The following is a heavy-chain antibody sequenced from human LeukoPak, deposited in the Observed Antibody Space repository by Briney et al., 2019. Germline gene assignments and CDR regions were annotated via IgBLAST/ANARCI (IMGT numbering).Heavy chain of an antibody. V-gene: IGHV3-23*01. CDR2: ISGSGGNT. Sequence: GGSLRLSCAASGFTFSNYAMSWVCQAPGKGLEWVSAISGSGGNTYYADSVKGRFTISRDNSKNTLYLQMNSLRAEDTAVYYCAKDKVYYYESSGYLDYWGQGTLVTVSS. CDR1: GFTFSNYA. J-gene: IGHJ4*02. CDR3: AKDKVYYYESSGYLDY. D-gene: IGHD3-22*01.